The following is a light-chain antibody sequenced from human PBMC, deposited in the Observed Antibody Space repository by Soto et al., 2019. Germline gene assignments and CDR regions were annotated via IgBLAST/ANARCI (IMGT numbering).Light chain of an antibody. J-gene: IGKJ2*01. CDR2: HTS. CDR1: QSITSSY. Sequence: ELVLTQSPGTLSLSPGERATLSCSASQSITSSYLAWYQEKPRQAPRLLIYHTSTRATGIPDRFSGSGSGTDFTLIINRLETEDFAVYYCQQYDTFPYTFGQGNQLEI. CDR3: QQYDTFPYT. V-gene: IGKV3-20*01.